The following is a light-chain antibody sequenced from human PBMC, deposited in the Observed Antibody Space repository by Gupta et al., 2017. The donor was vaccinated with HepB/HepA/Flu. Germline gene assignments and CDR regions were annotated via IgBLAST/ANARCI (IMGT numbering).Light chain of an antibody. V-gene: IGLV1-44*01. J-gene: IGLJ3*02. CDR2: NDN. CDR3: AAWQDGRNGPV. CDR1: NSNIGRNT. Sequence: QSVLTQPPSASGTPGQRVSISCSGSNSNIGRNTVNWYQHLPGTAPKLLIYNDNQRPSGVPDRFSGSKSGTSASLAISGLQSQDEADYYCAAWQDGRNGPVFGGGTRLTVL.